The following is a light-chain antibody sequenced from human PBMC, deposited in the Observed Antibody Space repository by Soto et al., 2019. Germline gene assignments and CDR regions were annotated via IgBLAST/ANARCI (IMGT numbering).Light chain of an antibody. CDR1: QIVNNK. V-gene: IGKV3-15*01. J-gene: IGKJ1*01. CDR2: DVS. Sequence: IVMTQSPATLSVSPGERATLSCRASQIVNNKLAWYQQKPGQAPRLLIYDVSTRATGIPARFSGSGSGTEFTLTISSLQSEDFAVYYCQQYNNWPRTFGQGTKVDIK. CDR3: QQYNNWPRT.